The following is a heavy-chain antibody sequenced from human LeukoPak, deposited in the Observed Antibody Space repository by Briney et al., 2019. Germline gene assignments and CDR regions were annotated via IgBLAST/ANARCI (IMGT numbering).Heavy chain of an antibody. D-gene: IGHD2-15*01. CDR3: AREQEAAYYFDY. CDR1: GFTFSSYA. CDR2: ISYDGSNK. Sequence: GGSLRLSCAASGFTFSSYAMHWVRQAPGKGLEWVAVISYDGSNKYYADSVKGRFTTSRDNSKNTLYLQMNSLRAEDTAVYYCAREQEAAYYFDYWGQGTLVSVSS. V-gene: IGHV3-30-3*01. J-gene: IGHJ4*02.